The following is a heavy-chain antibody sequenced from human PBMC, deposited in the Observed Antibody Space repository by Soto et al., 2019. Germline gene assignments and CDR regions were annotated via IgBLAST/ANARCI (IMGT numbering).Heavy chain of an antibody. V-gene: IGHV1-18*04. J-gene: IGHJ4*02. CDR2: ISAYNANT. Sequence: GASVKVSRKTSGYTLSSYGISWVRQAPGQGLEWMGWISAYNANTNYAQKLQGRVTMTTDTSTSTAYMELRSLRSDDTAVYYCARVHLGDGYTHLYFDYWGQATLVTVSS. CDR1: GYTLSSYG. CDR3: ARVHLGDGYTHLYFDY. D-gene: IGHD5-12*01.